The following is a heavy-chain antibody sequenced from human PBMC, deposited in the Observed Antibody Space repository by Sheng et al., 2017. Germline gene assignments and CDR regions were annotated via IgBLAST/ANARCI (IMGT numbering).Heavy chain of an antibody. J-gene: IGHJ4*02. V-gene: IGHV1-69*02. CDR2: IIPILGIA. CDR3: ARGIWGSYRTGYYFDY. D-gene: IGHD3-16*01. CDR1: GGTFSSYT. Sequence: QVQLVQSGAEVKKPGSSVKVSCKASGGTFSSYTISWVRQAPGQGLEWMGRIIPILGIANYAQKFQGRVTITADKSTSTAYMELSSLRSEDTAVYYCARGIWGSYRTGYYFDYWGQGTLVTVSS.